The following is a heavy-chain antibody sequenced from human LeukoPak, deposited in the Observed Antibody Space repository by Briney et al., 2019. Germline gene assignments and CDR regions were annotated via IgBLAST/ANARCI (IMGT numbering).Heavy chain of an antibody. CDR3: ARSEYDFWSGFYYMDV. V-gene: IGHV1-24*01. Sequence: ASVKVSCKVSGYTLTELSMHWVRQAPGKGLEWMGGFDPEDGETIYAQKFQGRVTMTEDTSTDTAYMELSSLRSEDTAVYYCARSEYDFWSGFYYMDVWGKGTTVTVSS. CDR2: FDPEDGET. J-gene: IGHJ6*03. D-gene: IGHD3-3*01. CDR1: GYTLTELS.